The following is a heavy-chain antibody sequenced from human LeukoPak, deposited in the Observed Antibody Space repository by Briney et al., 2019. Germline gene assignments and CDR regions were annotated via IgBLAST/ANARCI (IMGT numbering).Heavy chain of an antibody. J-gene: IGHJ3*02. D-gene: IGHD5-24*01. Sequence: PGGSLRLSCAASGFTVSSNYMSWVRQAPGKGLEWVSLIYSGGGTYYADSVKGRFTISRDNSKNTLFLQMNSLRAEDTAVYYCARGVGRDGYNDAYDIWGQGTMVTVS. V-gene: IGHV3-53*01. CDR1: GFTVSSNY. CDR2: IYSGGGT. CDR3: ARGVGRDGYNDAYDI.